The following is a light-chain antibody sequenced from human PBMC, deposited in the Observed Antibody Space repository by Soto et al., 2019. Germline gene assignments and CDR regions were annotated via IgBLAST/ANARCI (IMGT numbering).Light chain of an antibody. Sequence: ERVMTQSPATLSVSPGERATLSCRASQSVSSNLAWYQQKPGQAPRRLIYAASTRATGIPARFSGRGSGTEFTLTISSLQSEDFAVYYCQQYNNWSFGQGTRLETK. CDR1: QSVSSN. CDR2: AAS. CDR3: QQYNNWS. J-gene: IGKJ5*01. V-gene: IGKV3-15*01.